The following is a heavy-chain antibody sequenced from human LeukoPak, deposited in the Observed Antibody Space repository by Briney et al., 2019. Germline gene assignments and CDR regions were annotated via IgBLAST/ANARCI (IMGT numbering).Heavy chain of an antibody. CDR1: GYTLTELS. CDR2: FDPEDGET. V-gene: IGHV1-24*01. J-gene: IGHJ6*02. CDR3: ATLGFLPQDNYYYYGMDV. D-gene: IGHD3-10*01. Sequence: ASVKVSCKVSGYTLTELSIHWVRQAPGRGLEWMGGFDPEDGETIYAQKFQGRVTMTEDTSTDTAYMELSGLRSEDTAVYYCATLGFLPQDNYYYYGMDVWGQGTTVTVSS.